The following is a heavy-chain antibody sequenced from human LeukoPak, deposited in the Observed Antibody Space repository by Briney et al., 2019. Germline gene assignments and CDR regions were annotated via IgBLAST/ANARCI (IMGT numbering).Heavy chain of an antibody. CDR1: GGSISSSGYY. V-gene: IGHV4-39*01. D-gene: IGHD1-26*01. CDR3: ARHEYSGSYYGLSWFDP. J-gene: IGHJ5*02. CDR2: IYYSGST. Sequence: SETLSLTCTVSGGSISSSGYYWGWIRQPPGKGLEWIASIYYSGSTYYNPSLRSRVTISVDTSKNQLPLKLSSLTAADTAVYYCARHEYSGSYYGLSWFDPWGQGTLVTVSS.